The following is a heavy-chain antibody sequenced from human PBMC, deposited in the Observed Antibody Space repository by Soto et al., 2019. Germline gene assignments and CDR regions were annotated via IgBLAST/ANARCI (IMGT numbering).Heavy chain of an antibody. Sequence: TLSLTCNVSGASVTSATYYWSFIRHPPGRGPEWIGYIYYTVKTNYNPSLKSRVTMSVDPSKNQFSLKLSSVTAADTAVYLCAAKRVAVARLGVSWGTATLLTTSS. CDR1: GASVTSATYY. CDR3: AAKRVAVARLGVS. D-gene: IGHD6-19*01. CDR2: IYYTVKT. V-gene: IGHV4-61*01. J-gene: IGHJ5*02.